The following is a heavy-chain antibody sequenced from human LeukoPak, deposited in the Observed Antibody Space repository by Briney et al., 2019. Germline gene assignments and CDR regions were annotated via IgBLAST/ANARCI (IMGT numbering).Heavy chain of an antibody. CDR2: NHSGDTDN. J-gene: IGHJ3*02. V-gene: IGHV5-51*01. D-gene: IGHD3-10*01. CDR1: GYSSTSYW. CDR3: ARPSFGRLNVDAFDI. Sequence: GGSLKISCKASGYSSTSYWIGWVRQMPGKGREGLGINHSGDTDNNSTPTFQAKVSVSADKTISTVYLQCSSVKDSDTDMYYCARPSFGRLNVDAFDIWGQGTMVTVSS.